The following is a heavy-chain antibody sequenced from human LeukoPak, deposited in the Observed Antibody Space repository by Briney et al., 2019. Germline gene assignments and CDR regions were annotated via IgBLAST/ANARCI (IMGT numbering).Heavy chain of an antibody. CDR2: IKSKTDGGTT. CDR1: GFTFNKAW. V-gene: IGHV3-15*01. D-gene: IGHD3-10*01. Sequence: GSLRLSCAASGFTFNKAWMSWVRQAPGKGLEWVGRIKSKTDGGTTDYAAPVKGRFTISRDDSRNTLSLQMNSLKTEDTAVYYCTTITMIREHEDYWGQGTLVTVSS. J-gene: IGHJ4*02. CDR3: TTITMIREHEDY.